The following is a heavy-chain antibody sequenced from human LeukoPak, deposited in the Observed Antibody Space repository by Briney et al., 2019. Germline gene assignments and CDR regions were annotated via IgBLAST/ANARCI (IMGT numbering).Heavy chain of an antibody. J-gene: IGHJ2*01. D-gene: IGHD3-10*01. V-gene: IGHV4-59*01. CDR2: IYYLGSA. CDR3: ARDRPGSYWYFDL. Sequence: PSETLSLTCTVSGGSISSYYWSWIRQPPGKGLEWVGHIYYLGSANYNPSLKSRVTISIDTSKNYFSLKLNSVIAADTAVYYCARDRPGSYWYFDLWGRGTLVTVSS. CDR1: GGSISSYY.